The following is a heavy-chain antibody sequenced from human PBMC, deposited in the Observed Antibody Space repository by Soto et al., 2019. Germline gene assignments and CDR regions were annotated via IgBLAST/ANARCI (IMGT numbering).Heavy chain of an antibody. D-gene: IGHD3-10*01. J-gene: IGHJ4*02. Sequence: GGSMRLSCAASGFTFSSYAMSWVRQAPGKGLEWVSAISGSGGSTYYADSVKGRFTISRDNSKNTLYLQMNSLRAEDTAVYYCAKDSPLNYYGSGTTDYCGQGTLVTVSS. CDR2: ISGSGGST. CDR1: GFTFSSYA. CDR3: AKDSPLNYYGSGTTDY. V-gene: IGHV3-23*01.